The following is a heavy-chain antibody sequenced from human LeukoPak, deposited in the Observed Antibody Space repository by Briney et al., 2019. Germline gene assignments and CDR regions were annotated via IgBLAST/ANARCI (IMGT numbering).Heavy chain of an antibody. V-gene: IGHV3-21*01. D-gene: IGHD5-18*01. CDR3: ARLTGVVNAFDY. CDR1: GFTFSTYS. CDR2: ISSGSSDI. Sequence: PGGSLRLSCAASGFTFSTYSMTWVRQAPGKGLEWVSPISSGSSDISYADSVKGRFTISRDNAKYSLYLQVNSLRAEDTAVYYCARLTGVVNAFDYWGQGTLVTVSS. J-gene: IGHJ4*02.